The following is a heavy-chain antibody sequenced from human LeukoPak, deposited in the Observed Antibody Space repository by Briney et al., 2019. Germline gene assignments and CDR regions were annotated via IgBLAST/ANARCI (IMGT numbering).Heavy chain of an antibody. V-gene: IGHV4-39*01. D-gene: IGHD2-15*01. J-gene: IGHJ3*02. CDR3: ARRMKYTAVAFDI. CDR1: GGSISSSSYY. Sequence: SETLSLTCTVSGGSISSSSYYWGWIRQPPGKGLEWIGSIYYSGSTYYNPSLKSRVTISVDTSKNQFSLKLSSVTAADTAVYYCARRMKYTAVAFDIWGQGTMVTVSS. CDR2: IYYSGST.